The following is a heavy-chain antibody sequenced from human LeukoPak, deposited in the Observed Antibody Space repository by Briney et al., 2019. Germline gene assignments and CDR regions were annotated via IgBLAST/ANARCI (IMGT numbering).Heavy chain of an antibody. J-gene: IGHJ5*02. Sequence: PETLSLTCTVSGGSISSYYWSWIRQPAGKGLEWIGRIYTSGSTNYNPSLKSRVTMSVDTSKNQFSLKLSSVTAADTAVYYCARDLPYDFWSGRFDPWGQGTQVTVSS. D-gene: IGHD3-3*01. CDR3: ARDLPYDFWSGRFDP. V-gene: IGHV4-4*07. CDR1: GGSISSYY. CDR2: IYTSGST.